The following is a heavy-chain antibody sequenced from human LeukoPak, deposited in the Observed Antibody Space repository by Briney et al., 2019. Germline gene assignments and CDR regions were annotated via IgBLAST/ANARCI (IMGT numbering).Heavy chain of an antibody. D-gene: IGHD3-3*01. CDR2: ISAYNGNT. J-gene: IGHJ6*02. Sequence: ASVKVSCKASGYTFTSYYMHWARQAPGQGLEWMGWISAYNGNTNYAQKLQGRVTMTTDTSTSTAYMELRSLRSDDTAVYYCARDIIPGDFWSGYDYYYYYGMDVWGQGTTVTVSS. CDR1: GYTFTSYY. V-gene: IGHV1-18*04. CDR3: ARDIIPGDFWSGYDYYYYYGMDV.